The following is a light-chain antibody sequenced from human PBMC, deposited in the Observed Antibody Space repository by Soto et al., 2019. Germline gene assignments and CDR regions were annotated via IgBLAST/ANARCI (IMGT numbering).Light chain of an antibody. CDR3: QQYNVYST. CDR1: QSISSW. V-gene: IGKV1-5*03. J-gene: IGKJ4*01. CDR2: KAS. Sequence: DIQMTHSPSTLSASIGDRVNITFRSSQSISSWLAWYQQKPGKAPKVLIYKASNLESGVPSRFSGSGSETEFTLTISGLQPDDFATYYCQQYNVYSTFGGGTKVDIK.